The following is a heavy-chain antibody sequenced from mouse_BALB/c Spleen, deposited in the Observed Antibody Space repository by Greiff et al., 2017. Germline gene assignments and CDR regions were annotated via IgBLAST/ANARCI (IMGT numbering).Heavy chain of an antibody. D-gene: IGHD2-1*01. J-gene: IGHJ4*01. CDR2: SRNKANDYTT. CDR3: ARDAYGNYGDYAMDY. CDR1: GFTFSDFY. V-gene: IGHV7-1*02. Sequence: EVQGVESGGGLVQPGGSLRLSCATSGFTFSDFYMEWVRQPPGKRLEWIAASRNKANDYTTEYSASVKGRFIVSRDTSQSILYLQMNALRAEDTAIYYCARDAYGNYGDYAMDYWGQGTSVTVSS.